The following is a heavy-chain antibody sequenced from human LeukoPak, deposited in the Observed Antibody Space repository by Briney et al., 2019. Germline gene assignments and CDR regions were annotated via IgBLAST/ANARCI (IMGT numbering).Heavy chain of an antibody. Sequence: SETLSLTCTVSGGSISSYYWRWIRQPAGKGLEWIGRIYTSGSTNYNPSLKSRVTMSVDTSKNQFSLKLSSVTAADTAVYYCAGRYCSSTSCYLRGFDPWGQGTLVTVSS. CDR2: IYTSGST. D-gene: IGHD2-2*01. CDR3: AGRYCSSTSCYLRGFDP. V-gene: IGHV4-4*07. CDR1: GGSISSYY. J-gene: IGHJ5*02.